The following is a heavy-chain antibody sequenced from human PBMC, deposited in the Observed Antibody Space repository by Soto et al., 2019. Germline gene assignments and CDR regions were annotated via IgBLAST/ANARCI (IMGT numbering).Heavy chain of an antibody. CDR3: ARGGTLIRGAPQVDWFDP. D-gene: IGHD3-10*01. CDR2: IIPLFRLA. J-gene: IGHJ5*02. Sequence: QVQLVQSGAEVKRPGSSVKVSCRASGDTFSNFSVNWVRQAPGQGLEWMGGIIPLFRLADYAQKFQGRLTITADHSTSTTFMELNSLTSEDTAFYYCARGGTLIRGAPQVDWFDPWGQGTLVIVCS. CDR1: GDTFSNFS. V-gene: IGHV1-69*17.